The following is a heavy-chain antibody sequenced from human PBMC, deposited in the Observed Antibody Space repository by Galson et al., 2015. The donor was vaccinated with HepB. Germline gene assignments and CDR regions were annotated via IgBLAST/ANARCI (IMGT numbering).Heavy chain of an antibody. J-gene: IGHJ4*02. CDR2: VSSSGSST. D-gene: IGHD3-22*01. CDR3: AKSPYYYDSTGYLSAIDC. CDR1: GFTFSNHG. Sequence: SLRLSCAASGFTFSNHGMSWVRQGPGKGLEWVSGVSSSGSSTVYADSVKGRFTISRDNLRYTVYLQMNSLRAEDTAVYYCAKSPYYYDSTGYLSAIDCWGQGTLVAVSS. V-gene: IGHV3-23*01.